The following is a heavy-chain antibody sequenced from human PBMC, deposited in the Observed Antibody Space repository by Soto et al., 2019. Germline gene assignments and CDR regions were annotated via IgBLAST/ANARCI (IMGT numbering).Heavy chain of an antibody. D-gene: IGHD3-10*01. V-gene: IGHV3-21*01. Sequence: GGSLRLSCAASGFTFSSYSMNWVHQAPGKGLEWVSSISSSSSYIYYADSVKGRFTISRDNAKNSLYLQMNSLRAEDTAVYYCARRNFPAVGVRGRDDGAFDIWGQGTMVTVSS. CDR2: ISSSSSYI. J-gene: IGHJ3*02. CDR1: GFTFSSYS. CDR3: ARRNFPAVGVRGRDDGAFDI.